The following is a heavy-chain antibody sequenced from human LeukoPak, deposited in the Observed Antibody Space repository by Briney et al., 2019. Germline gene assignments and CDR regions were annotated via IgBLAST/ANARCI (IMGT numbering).Heavy chain of an antibody. V-gene: IGHV4-31*03. CDR1: GGSISSGDYY. Sequence: SETLSLTCTVSGGSISSGDYYWTWIRQPPGKGLEWIGYIYNSGTTYYNPSLESRVTISGHTSKNQFSLKLSSVTAADTAVYYCARTAGWSYGFDYWGQGTLVTVSS. CDR2: IYNSGTT. CDR3: ARTAGWSYGFDY. D-gene: IGHD3-16*01. J-gene: IGHJ4*02.